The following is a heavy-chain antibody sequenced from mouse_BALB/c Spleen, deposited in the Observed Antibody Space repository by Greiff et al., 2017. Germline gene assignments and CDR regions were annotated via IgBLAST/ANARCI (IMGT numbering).Heavy chain of an antibody. Sequence: QVHVKQSGPGLVAPSQSLSITCTVSGFSLTSYGVHWVRQPPGKGLEWLGVIWAGGSTNYNSALMSRLSISKDNSKSQVFLKMNSLQTDDTAMYYCARDPQGYFDDWGQGTTLTVSS. J-gene: IGHJ2*01. CDR3: ARDPQGYFDD. V-gene: IGHV2-9*02. CDR1: GFSLTSYG. CDR2: IWAGGST.